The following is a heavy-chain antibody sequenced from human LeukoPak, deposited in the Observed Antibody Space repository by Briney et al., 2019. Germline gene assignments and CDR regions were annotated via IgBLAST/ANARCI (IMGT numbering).Heavy chain of an antibody. V-gene: IGHV3-23*01. D-gene: IGHD4-23*01. CDR3: ARVAGYGGNPFDY. Sequence: GGSLRLSCAASGFTFSSYAMSWVRRAPGKGLEWVSAISDSGGSTYYADFVKGRFTISRDNSKNTLYLQMNSLRAEDTAVYYCARVAGYGGNPFDYWGQGTLVTVSS. J-gene: IGHJ4*02. CDR1: GFTFSSYA. CDR2: ISDSGGST.